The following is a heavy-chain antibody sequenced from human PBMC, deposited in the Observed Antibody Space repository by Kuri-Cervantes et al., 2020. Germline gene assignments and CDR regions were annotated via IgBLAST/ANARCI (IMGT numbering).Heavy chain of an antibody. CDR3: ARGGGSQWFDY. Sequence: GESLKISCAASGFTFSSYGMHWVRQAPGKGLEWVAVIWYDGSNKYYADSVKGRFTISRDNSKNTLYLQINSLRAEDTAVYYCARGGGSQWFDYWGQGTLVTVSS. CDR1: GFTFSSYG. D-gene: IGHD1-26*01. J-gene: IGHJ4*02. CDR2: IWYDGSNK. V-gene: IGHV3-33*01.